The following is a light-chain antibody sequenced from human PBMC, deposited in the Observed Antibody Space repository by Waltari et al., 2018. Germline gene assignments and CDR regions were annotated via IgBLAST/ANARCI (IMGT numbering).Light chain of an antibody. J-gene: IGKJ1*01. CDR3: QEVLSQNLT. CDR2: KAS. V-gene: IGKV1-5*03. Sequence: DIQMTQSPSTLSASVGDRVTITCRASQTITNWLAWYQQKPGEAPKLLIYKASTLDMGVPSRFSGSGSGTEFTLTIDSLQPEDFATYYCQEVLSQNLTFGHGTKVEI. CDR1: QTITNW.